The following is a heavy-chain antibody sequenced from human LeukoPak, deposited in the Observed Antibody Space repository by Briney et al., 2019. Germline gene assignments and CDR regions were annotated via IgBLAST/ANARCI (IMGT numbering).Heavy chain of an antibody. CDR3: AKDYGGNYWYFDL. Sequence: TGGSLRLSCAASEFTFVRYAMNWVRQAPGKGLEWVSYISSSSFKIGYADSVKGRFTISRDNAKNSLYLQMNSLRAEDTALYYCAKDYGGNYWYFDLWGRGTLVTVSS. V-gene: IGHV3-48*04. D-gene: IGHD4-23*01. J-gene: IGHJ2*01. CDR2: ISSSSFKI. CDR1: EFTFVRYA.